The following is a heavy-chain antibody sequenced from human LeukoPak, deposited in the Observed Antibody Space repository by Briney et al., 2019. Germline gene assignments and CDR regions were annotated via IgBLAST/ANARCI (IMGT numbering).Heavy chain of an antibody. D-gene: IGHD1-26*01. CDR2: ISAYNGNT. CDR3: AREAHSGSYDGTDY. J-gene: IGHJ4*02. CDR1: GYTFTSYG. Sequence: GASVKVSCKASGYTFTSYGISWVRQAPGQGLEWMGWISAYNGNTDYAQKLQGRVTMTTDTSTSTAYMELRSLRSDDTAVYYCAREAHSGSYDGTDYWGQGTLVTVSS. V-gene: IGHV1-18*01.